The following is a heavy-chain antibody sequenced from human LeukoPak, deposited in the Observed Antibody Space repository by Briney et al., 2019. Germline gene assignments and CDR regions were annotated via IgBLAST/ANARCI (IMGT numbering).Heavy chain of an antibody. V-gene: IGHV3-23*01. CDR3: VRDFPDWSDAFDI. Sequence: PGGSLRLSCAASGFTFSIYVMSWVRQAPGKGLEWVSTLSGRGGNSYYADSVKGRFTISRDNSKNMLFLQMNSLRADDTAIYFCVRDFPDWSDAFDIWGQGTMVTVSS. J-gene: IGHJ3*02. CDR2: LSGRGGNS. D-gene: IGHD3/OR15-3a*01. CDR1: GFTFSIYV.